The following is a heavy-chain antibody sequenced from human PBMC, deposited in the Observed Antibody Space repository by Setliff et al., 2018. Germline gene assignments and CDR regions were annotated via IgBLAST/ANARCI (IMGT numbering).Heavy chain of an antibody. D-gene: IGHD2-15*01. CDR3: AISTLSICSGGSCPNAFDV. V-gene: IGHV1-18*01. CDR2: ISNYNDIT. J-gene: IGHJ3*01. CDR1: TYIFNSYG. Sequence: ASVKVSCKASTYIFNSYGISWVRQAPGHGLEWMGWISNYNDITNYAQRFQGRVTMTTDTSTSAAYMELRSLRSDDTAVYYCAISTLSICSGGSCPNAFDVWGRGTMVT.